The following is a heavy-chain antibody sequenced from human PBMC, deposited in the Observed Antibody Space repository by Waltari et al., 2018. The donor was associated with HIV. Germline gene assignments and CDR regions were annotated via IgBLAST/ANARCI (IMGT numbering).Heavy chain of an antibody. V-gene: IGHV3-23*01. J-gene: IGHJ6*02. D-gene: IGHD2-15*01. CDR3: AKKVAYYYGMDV. Sequence: EVQLLESGGGLVQPGGSLRLSCTASGFTFSSFAMAWVRQAPGRGLEWVSTISDSGGTTYYVDSVKGRFTISRDNSKNTLYLQMNSLRAEDTAVYYCAKKVAYYYGMDVWGQGTTVTVSS. CDR2: ISDSGGTT. CDR1: GFTFSSFA.